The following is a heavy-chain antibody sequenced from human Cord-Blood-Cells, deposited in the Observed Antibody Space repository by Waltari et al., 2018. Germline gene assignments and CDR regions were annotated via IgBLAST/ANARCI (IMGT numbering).Heavy chain of an antibody. Sequence: QLQLQESGPGLVKPSETVSLTCTAPGGSLSSSSNSLGWIRQPPGKGLEWIGLIYYGGSTYYNPSRKSRLTISVDTSKNQFSLKLSSVTAAATAVYYCARRERSGTIDYWGQGTLVTVSS. CDR3: ARRERSGTIDY. CDR1: GGSLSSSSNS. D-gene: IGHD1-7*01. V-gene: IGHV4-39*01. J-gene: IGHJ4*02. CDR2: IYYGGST.